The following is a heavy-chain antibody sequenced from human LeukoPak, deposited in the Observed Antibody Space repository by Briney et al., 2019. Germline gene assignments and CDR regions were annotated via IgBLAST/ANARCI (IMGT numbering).Heavy chain of an antibody. CDR3: AELGITMIGGV. J-gene: IGHJ6*04. V-gene: IGHV3-48*03. CDR1: GFTFSSYE. CDR2: ISSSGSTI. Sequence: GSLRLSCAASGFTFSSYEMNWDRQAPGKGLEWVSYISSSGSTIYYADSVKGRFTISRDNAKNSLYLQMNSLRAEDTAVYYCAELGITMIGGVWGKGTTVTISS. D-gene: IGHD3-10*02.